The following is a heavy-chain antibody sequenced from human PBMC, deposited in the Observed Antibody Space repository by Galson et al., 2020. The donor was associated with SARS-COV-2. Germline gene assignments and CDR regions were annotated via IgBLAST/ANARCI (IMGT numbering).Heavy chain of an antibody. CDR1: GFSLSTSGVG. V-gene: IGHV2-5*02. J-gene: IGHJ4*02. CDR3: ANQENYYGSGSYYLGSGFDY. D-gene: IGHD3-10*01. CDR2: IYWDDDK. Sequence: KMSGPTLVKPTQTLTLTCTFSGFSLSTSGVGVGWIRQPPGKALEWLALIYWDDDKRYSPSLKSRLTITKDTSKNQVVLTMTNMDPVDTATYYCANQENYYGSGSYYLGSGFDYWSQGTMVTVSS.